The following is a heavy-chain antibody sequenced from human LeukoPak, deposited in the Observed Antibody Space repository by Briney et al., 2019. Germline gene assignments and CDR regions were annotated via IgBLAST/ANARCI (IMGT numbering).Heavy chain of an antibody. CDR2: ISSGSSYI. CDR1: GFTFKNYG. J-gene: IGHJ6*02. V-gene: IGHV3-21*06. Sequence: GGSLRLSCAASGFTFKNYGMNWVRQAPGKGLEWVSSISSGSSYIDYADSLQGRFTISRDNAKSSPYLQMNSLRGEDTAVYYCARSKGGAQREYGMDVWGQGTTVTVSS. CDR3: ARSKGGAQREYGMDV. D-gene: IGHD1-1*01.